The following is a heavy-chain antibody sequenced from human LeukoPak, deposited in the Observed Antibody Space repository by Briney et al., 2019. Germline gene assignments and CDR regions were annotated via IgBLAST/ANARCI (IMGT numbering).Heavy chain of an antibody. CDR2: INPNSGGT. J-gene: IGHJ5*02. V-gene: IGHV1-2*02. D-gene: IGHD3-22*01. Sequence: ASVKVSCKASGYTFTGYYMHWVRQAPGQGLEWMGWINPNSGGTNYAQKFQGRVTMTRDTSISTAYMELSRLRSDDTAVYYCATHYYDSSGYYYVLRGNWFDPWGQGTLVTVSS. CDR3: ATHYYDSSGYYYVLRGNWFDP. CDR1: GYTFTGYY.